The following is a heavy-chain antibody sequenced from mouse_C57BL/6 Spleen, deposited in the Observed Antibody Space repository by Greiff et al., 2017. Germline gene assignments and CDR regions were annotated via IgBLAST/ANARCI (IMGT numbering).Heavy chain of an antibody. Sequence: QVQLKESDAELVTPGASVKISCKVSGYTFTDHPIHWMKQRPEQGLDWIGYIYPRDGSTKYNDKFKGTATLTADNSSSTAYMQRNSLTSEETAVEFCAREIGTAYVDYRGQGTTLTVSS. CDR1: GYTFTDHP. V-gene: IGHV1-78*01. CDR2: IYPRDGST. CDR3: AREIGTAYVDY. D-gene: IGHD3-3*01. J-gene: IGHJ2*01.